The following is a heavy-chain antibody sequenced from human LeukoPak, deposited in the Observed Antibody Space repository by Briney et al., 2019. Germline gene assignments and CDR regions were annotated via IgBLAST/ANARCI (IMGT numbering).Heavy chain of an antibody. CDR3: ASKSRGQFDI. J-gene: IGHJ3*02. V-gene: IGHV3-21*01. D-gene: IGHD3-16*01. CDR2: IIGSSLYI. Sequence: GSLRLSCAASGFTFSSYSMKWVRRAPGKGLEWVSSIIGSSLYIYYADSVKGRFTVSRDNAQNSLFLQMNSLRAEDTAVYFCASKSRGQFDIWGQGTMVTVSS. CDR1: GFTFSSYS.